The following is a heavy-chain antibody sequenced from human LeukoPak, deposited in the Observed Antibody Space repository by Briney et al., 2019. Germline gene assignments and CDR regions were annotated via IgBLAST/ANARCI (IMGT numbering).Heavy chain of an antibody. CDR2: IYYSGST. CDR1: GGSISSSSYY. Sequence: SETLSLTCTVSGGSISSSSYYWGWIRQPPGKGLEWIGSIYYSGSTYYNPSLKSRVTISVDTSKNQFSLKLSSVTAADTAVYYCARGQYYGTGSYYKRAYCFDYWGQGTLVTVSS. CDR3: ARGQYYGTGSYYKRAYCFDY. J-gene: IGHJ4*02. V-gene: IGHV4-39*07. D-gene: IGHD3-10*01.